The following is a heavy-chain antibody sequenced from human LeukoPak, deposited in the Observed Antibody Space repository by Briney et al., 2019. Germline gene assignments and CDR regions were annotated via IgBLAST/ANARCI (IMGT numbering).Heavy chain of an antibody. CDR3: ARGRYCTVGSCSSAWFDP. V-gene: IGHV3-74*01. Sequence: GGSLRLSCAASGFTFISYGMQWVRHAPGKGLVWVSRINNGGVSTSYADSVRGRFTVSRDNGKNTLYLQMNSLRAEDTAVYYCARGRYCTVGSCSSAWFDPWGQGALVTVSS. CDR1: GFTFISYG. CDR2: INNGGVST. J-gene: IGHJ5*02. D-gene: IGHD2-15*01.